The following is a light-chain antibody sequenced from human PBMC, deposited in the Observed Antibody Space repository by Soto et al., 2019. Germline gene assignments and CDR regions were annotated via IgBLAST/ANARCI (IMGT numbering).Light chain of an antibody. V-gene: IGLV2-14*01. CDR3: SSYTGNRTLWV. CDR1: SSDFGGYNY. J-gene: IGLJ3*02. Sequence: QSVLTQPASVSGSPGQSITISCAGTSSDFGGYNYVSWYQQHPGKAPKLMIYEVSNRPSGVSNRFSGSKSGNTASLTISGLQAEDEADYYCSSYTGNRTLWVFGGGTKVTVL. CDR2: EVS.